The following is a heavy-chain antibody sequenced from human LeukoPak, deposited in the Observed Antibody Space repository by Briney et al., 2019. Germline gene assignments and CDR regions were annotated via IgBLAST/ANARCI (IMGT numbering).Heavy chain of an antibody. V-gene: IGHV3-7*01. Sequence: SGGSLRLSCAASGFPFSTYWMSWVRQAPGKGLEWVANINQDGAEEYYVDSVKGRFTISRDYAKNSLYLQMNSLRVEDTAVYYCAREIQPHAFDIWGQGTMVTVSS. CDR3: AREIQPHAFDI. CDR1: GFPFSTYW. D-gene: IGHD5-18*01. J-gene: IGHJ3*02. CDR2: INQDGAEE.